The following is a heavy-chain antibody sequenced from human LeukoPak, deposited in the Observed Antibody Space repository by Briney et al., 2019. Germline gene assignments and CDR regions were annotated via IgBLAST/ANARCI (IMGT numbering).Heavy chain of an antibody. CDR1: GYTFTAYY. V-gene: IGHV1-24*01. J-gene: IGHJ4*02. CDR3: ATDADSGSSGSEL. CDR2: FDPEDGET. D-gene: IGHD1-26*01. Sequence: ASVRVSCKASGYTFTAYYIHWVRQAPGQGLEWMGGFDPEDGETIYAQKFQGRVTMTEDTSTDTAYMELSSLRSEDAAVYYCATDADSGSSGSELWGQGTLVTVSS.